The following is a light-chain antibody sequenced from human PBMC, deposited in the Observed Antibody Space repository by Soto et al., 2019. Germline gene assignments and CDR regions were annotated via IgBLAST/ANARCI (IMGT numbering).Light chain of an antibody. J-gene: IGKJ4*01. CDR3: QQYGSSPAVT. CDR2: VAS. Sequence: EIVLTQSPGTLSLSPGERATLSCRASQSVSSSYLAWYQQKPRQAPRLLIYVASSRATGIPDRFSGSGSGTDFTLTISRLEGEDFAVYYCQQYGSSPAVTFGGGTKVEIQ. CDR1: QSVSSSY. V-gene: IGKV3-20*01.